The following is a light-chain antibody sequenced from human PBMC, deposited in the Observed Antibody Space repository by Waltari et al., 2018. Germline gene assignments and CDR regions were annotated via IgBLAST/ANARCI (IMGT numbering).Light chain of an antibody. CDR3: QHHNNWPYS. Sequence: EVVLTQSPATLSLSPGERVPLSCRASQSITKYLAWFQQRPGQAPRLLIYDIYNRVTGIPARFSGSGSGTDFTLTISSLEPEDAAVYYCQHHNNWPYSFGQGTKLEIK. J-gene: IGKJ2*03. V-gene: IGKV3-11*01. CDR1: QSITKY. CDR2: DIY.